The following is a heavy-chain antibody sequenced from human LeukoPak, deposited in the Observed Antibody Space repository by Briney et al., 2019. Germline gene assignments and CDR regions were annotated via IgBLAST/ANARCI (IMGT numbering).Heavy chain of an antibody. CDR1: GYTFTTYA. J-gene: IGHJ4*02. D-gene: IGHD4-17*01. V-gene: IGHV1-18*01. CDR2: ITTTTGDT. Sequence: ASVKVSCKASGYTFTTYAISWVRQAPGQGLELMGWITTTTGDTKYAERFQGRVTLTTDTSTSTAYMELRSLTFDDTAVYYCGTTQDYSEYLLGYFDYWGQGSLVIVSS. CDR3: GTTQDYSEYLLGYFDY.